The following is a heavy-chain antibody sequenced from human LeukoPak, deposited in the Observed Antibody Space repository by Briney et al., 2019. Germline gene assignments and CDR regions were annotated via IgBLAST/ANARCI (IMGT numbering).Heavy chain of an antibody. D-gene: IGHD3-10*01. CDR2: ISSTSRYI. CDR3: ARCYASGSYGIDY. Sequence: GGSLRLSCAASGFTFGSYSMNWVRQVPGKGLQWVSSISSTSRYIYYADSVKGRFTVSRDNAQNSLSLQMNSLGAEDTAVHYCARCYASGSYGIDYWGQGTLVTVSS. CDR1: GFTFGSYS. J-gene: IGHJ4*02. V-gene: IGHV3-21*06.